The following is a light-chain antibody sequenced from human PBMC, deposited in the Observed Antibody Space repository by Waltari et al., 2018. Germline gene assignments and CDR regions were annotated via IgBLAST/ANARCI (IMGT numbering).Light chain of an antibody. CDR3: QSADSRGTVV. Sequence: SYELTQPPSVSVSPGQTARITCSGDALPKQYAYWYQKKPGQAPVLVIYTDTERPSGIPERFSGSRSGTTVTLTISGVQTEDEADYYCQSADSRGTVVFGGGTELTVL. J-gene: IGLJ2*01. CDR1: ALPKQY. CDR2: TDT. V-gene: IGLV3-25*03.